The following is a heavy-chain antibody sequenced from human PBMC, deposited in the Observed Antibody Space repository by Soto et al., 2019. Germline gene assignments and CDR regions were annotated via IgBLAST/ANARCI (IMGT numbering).Heavy chain of an antibody. J-gene: IGHJ4*02. CDR3: ARGLGIVATIGPTFDY. CDR1: GGAFSGYY. CDR2: INHSGST. V-gene: IGHV4-34*01. D-gene: IGHD5-12*01. Sequence: SETLSLSCAVYGGAFSGYYWSGILQPPGKGLEWSGEINHSGSTNYNPAVNSRVTISVDTSKNQFSLKLSSVTAADTAVYYCARGLGIVATIGPTFDYWGQGTLVTVSS.